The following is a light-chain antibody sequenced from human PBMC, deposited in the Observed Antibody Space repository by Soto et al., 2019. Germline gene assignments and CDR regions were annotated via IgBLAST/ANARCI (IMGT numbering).Light chain of an antibody. CDR2: DAS. CDR3: QQRSNPLT. CDR1: QSVSSY. V-gene: IGKV3-11*01. J-gene: IGKJ4*01. Sequence: LAQISATLSLSPWDSATLSCRARQSVSSYLAWYQQKPGPAPRLLTYDASNRATGILARCSGSGSGTYFPLTISILEPEDFAVYYCQQRSNPLTFGGGTKVDIK.